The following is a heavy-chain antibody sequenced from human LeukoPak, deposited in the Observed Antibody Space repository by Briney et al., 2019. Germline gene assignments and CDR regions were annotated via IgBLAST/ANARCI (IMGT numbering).Heavy chain of an antibody. D-gene: IGHD3-9*01. J-gene: IGHJ6*02. CDR1: GFTFSSYN. Sequence: GGSLRLSCAASGFTFSSYNMNWVRQAPGKGLEWVSSISSSSSYIYYADSVKGRFTISRDNAKNSLYLQMNSLRAEDTAVYYCARCILTGYLHYYYGMDVWGQGTTVTVSS. CDR2: ISSSSSYI. V-gene: IGHV3-21*01. CDR3: ARCILTGYLHYYYGMDV.